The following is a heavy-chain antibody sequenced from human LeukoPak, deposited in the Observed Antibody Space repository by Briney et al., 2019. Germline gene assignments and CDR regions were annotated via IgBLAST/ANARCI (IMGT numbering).Heavy chain of an antibody. V-gene: IGHV4-39*01. J-gene: IGHJ4*02. CDR3: ARHENIVVVASATAFDY. D-gene: IGHD2-15*01. CDR1: GGSIGSSSHF. CDR2: IYYSGNT. Sequence: SETLSLTCSVSGGSIGSSSHFWGWIRQPPGKGLEWIGSIYYSGNTYYNPSLKSRVTMSIDTSENHFSLKVTSVTAADTAIYYCARHENIVVVASATAFDYWGQGTLVTVSS.